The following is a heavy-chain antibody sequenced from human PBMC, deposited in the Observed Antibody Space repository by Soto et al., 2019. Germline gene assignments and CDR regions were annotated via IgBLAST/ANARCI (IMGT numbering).Heavy chain of an antibody. CDR1: GGSISSHSDY. V-gene: IGHV4-39*02. J-gene: IGHJ4*02. D-gene: IGHD3-10*01. CDR3: ARDGSGTNQGDFDY. Sequence: SETLSLPCTVSGGSISSHSDYWGWIRQPPGKGLEWIGNIFYSGRTSYNPSLKSRVTISVDTSKNLFSLRLSSATAADTAVYYCARDGSGTNQGDFDYWGQGTLVTVSS. CDR2: IFYSGRT.